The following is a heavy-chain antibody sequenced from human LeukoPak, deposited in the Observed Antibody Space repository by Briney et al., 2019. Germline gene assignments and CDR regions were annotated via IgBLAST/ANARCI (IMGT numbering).Heavy chain of an antibody. Sequence: GGSLRLSCAASGFTFSTYWMTWVRQAPGKGVECVASINEYGSKKSYVDSVKGRFTISRDNAQKSLYLEMNSLRAEDTAVYYCARAVTSTEGYWGQGTLVTVSS. CDR3: ARAVTSTEGY. CDR1: GFTFSTYW. V-gene: IGHV3-7*03. J-gene: IGHJ4*02. CDR2: INEYGSKK.